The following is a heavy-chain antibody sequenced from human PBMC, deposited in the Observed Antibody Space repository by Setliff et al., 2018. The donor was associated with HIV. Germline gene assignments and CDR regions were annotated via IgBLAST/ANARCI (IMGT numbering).Heavy chain of an antibody. CDR1: GDSITSGGYF. Sequence: SETLSLTCTVSGDSITSGGYFWSWIRQHPGKGLEWIGHIDYSGSTYYNPSLKSRVTISVDTSKNQFSLKLSSVTAADTAVYYCARVAAKRDLLKWSDPWGQGTLVTVSS. J-gene: IGHJ5*02. CDR3: ARVAAKRDLLKWSDP. CDR2: IDYSGST. D-gene: IGHD6-13*01. V-gene: IGHV4-31*03.